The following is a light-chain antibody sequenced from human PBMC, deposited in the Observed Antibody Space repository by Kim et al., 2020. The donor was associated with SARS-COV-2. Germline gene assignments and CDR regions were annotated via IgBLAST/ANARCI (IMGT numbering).Light chain of an antibody. V-gene: IGKV1-5*03. Sequence: DIQMTQSPSTLSASVGDRVTITCRASQSISSWLAWYQQRPGKAPKLLNYKASSLESGVPSRFSGSGSGTEFTLTISSLQPYDFATYYCQQYDSLQTFGQGAKVEIK. CDR2: KAS. CDR3: QQYDSLQT. CDR1: QSISSW. J-gene: IGKJ1*01.